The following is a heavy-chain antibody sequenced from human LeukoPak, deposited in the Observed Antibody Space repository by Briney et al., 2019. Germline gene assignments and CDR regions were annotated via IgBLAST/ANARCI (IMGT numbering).Heavy chain of an antibody. V-gene: IGHV3-21*01. J-gene: IGHJ6*04. Sequence: GGSLRLSCAASGFTFSSYSMNWVRQAPGQGLEWVSSISSSSSYIYYADSVKGRFTISRDNAKNSLYLQMNSLRAEDTAVYYCARDGGYSYGYGMDVWGKGTTVTVSS. D-gene: IGHD5-18*01. CDR1: GFTFSSYS. CDR3: ARDGGYSYGYGMDV. CDR2: ISSSSSYI.